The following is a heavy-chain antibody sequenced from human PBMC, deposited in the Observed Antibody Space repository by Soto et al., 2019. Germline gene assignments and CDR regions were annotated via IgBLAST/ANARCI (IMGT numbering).Heavy chain of an antibody. CDR3: ARSVRYFDWLPNWFDP. CDR1: GYSFTSYW. J-gene: IGHJ5*02. V-gene: IGHV5-51*01. Sequence: GESLKISCKSSGYSFTSYWIGWVRQMPGKGLEWMGIIYPGDSDTRYSPSFQGQVTISADKSISTAYLQWSSLKASDTAMYYCARSVRYFDWLPNWFDPWGQGTLVTVSS. D-gene: IGHD3-9*01. CDR2: IYPGDSDT.